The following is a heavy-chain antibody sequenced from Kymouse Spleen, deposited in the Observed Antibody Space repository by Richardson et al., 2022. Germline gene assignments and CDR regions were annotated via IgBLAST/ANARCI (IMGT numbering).Heavy chain of an antibody. D-gene: IGHD4-11,IGHD4-11*01. CDR3: ARESGMTTVTLYYYYYGMDV. CDR2: ISSSGSTI. Sequence: QVQLVESGGGLVKPGGSLRLSCAASGFTFSDYYMSWIRQAPGKGLEWVSYISSSGSTIYYADSVKGRFTISRDNAKNSLYLQMNSLRAEDTAVYYCARESGMTTVTLYYYYYGMDVWGQGTTVTVSS. J-gene: IGHJ6*02. CDR1: GFTFSDYY. V-gene: IGHV3-11*01.